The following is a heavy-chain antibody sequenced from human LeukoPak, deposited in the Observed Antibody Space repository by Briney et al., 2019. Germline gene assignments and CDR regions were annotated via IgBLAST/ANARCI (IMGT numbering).Heavy chain of an antibody. D-gene: IGHD5-18*01. J-gene: IGHJ4*02. CDR1: GFTFSSYG. CDR2: IWYDGSNK. V-gene: IGHV3-33*01. Sequence: GGSLRLSCAASGFTFSSYGMHWDRQAPGKGLEWVAVIWYDGSNKYYADSVKGRFTISRDNSKNTLYLQMNSLRAEDTAVYYCAREMGIKWIQLQYYFDYWGQGTLVTVSS. CDR3: AREMGIKWIQLQYYFDY.